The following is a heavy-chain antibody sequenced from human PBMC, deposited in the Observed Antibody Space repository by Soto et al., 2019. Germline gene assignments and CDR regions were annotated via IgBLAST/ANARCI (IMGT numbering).Heavy chain of an antibody. CDR3: ARVGFGMVRGVIPAFDI. CDR2: IYYSGST. D-gene: IGHD3-10*01. CDR1: GGSISSYY. V-gene: IGHV4-59*01. J-gene: IGHJ3*02. Sequence: QVQLQESGPGLVKPSETLSLTCTVSGGSISSYYWSWIRQPPGKGLEWIGYIYYSGSTNYNPSLKSRVTISVDTSKNQFSLKLSSVTAADTAVYYCARVGFGMVRGVIPAFDIWGQGTMVTVSS.